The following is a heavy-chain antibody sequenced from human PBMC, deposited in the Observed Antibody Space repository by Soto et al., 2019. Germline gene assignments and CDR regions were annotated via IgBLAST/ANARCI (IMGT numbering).Heavy chain of an antibody. CDR2: ISVSGDST. CDR3: ATRHLPYCSGGTCNPFDF. Sequence: GGSLRLSCAASGFTFSTYAMNWVRQAPEKGLEWVSTISVSGDSTYFADSVKGRFAVSRDNSKNTVYLQTNSLRAEDTAIYYCATRHLPYCSGGTCNPFDFWGQGTLVTVSS. D-gene: IGHD2-15*01. V-gene: IGHV3-23*01. CDR1: GFTFSTYA. J-gene: IGHJ4*02.